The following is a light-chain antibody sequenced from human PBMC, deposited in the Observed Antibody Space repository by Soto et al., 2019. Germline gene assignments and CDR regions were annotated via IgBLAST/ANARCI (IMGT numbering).Light chain of an antibody. CDR2: GAS. J-gene: IGKJ3*01. CDR3: QQYGSSPFT. V-gene: IGKV3-20*01. Sequence: EIVLTQSPGTLSLSPGERATLSCRSSQSVSNSYLAWYQQKPGQAPRLLIYGASSRATGIPDRFSGSGSGTDFTLTISRLEPEDFAVYYCQQYGSSPFTFGPGTEVDLK. CDR1: QSVSNSY.